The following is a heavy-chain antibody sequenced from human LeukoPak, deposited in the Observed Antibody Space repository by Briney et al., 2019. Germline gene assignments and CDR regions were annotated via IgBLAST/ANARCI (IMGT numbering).Heavy chain of an antibody. D-gene: IGHD1-1*01. CDR2: IKQDGSEK. CDR3: ARIPWAERNSFDY. J-gene: IGHJ4*02. CDR1: GFTFSRYW. V-gene: IGHV3-7*01. Sequence: GGSLRLSCAASGFTFSRYWMSWVRQAPGKGLEWVANIKQDGSEKYYVDSVKGRFTISRDNAKNSLYLQMNSLRAEDTAVYYCARIPWAERNSFDYWGQGTLVTVSS.